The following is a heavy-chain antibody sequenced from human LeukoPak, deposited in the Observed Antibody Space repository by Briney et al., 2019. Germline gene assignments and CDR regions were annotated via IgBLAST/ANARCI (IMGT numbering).Heavy chain of an antibody. CDR1: GFTFSTYA. D-gene: IGHD3-10*01. J-gene: IGHJ4*02. CDR2: ISYDGSNT. V-gene: IGHV3-30*01. CDR3: ARDTTYYYASGSSGPHYFDY. Sequence: GRSLRLSCAASGFTFSTYAMHWVRQAPGKGLEWVAVISYDGSNTYYADSVKGRFTISRDNSKNTLYLQLNSLRAEDTAVYYCARDTTYYYASGSSGPHYFDYWGQGTLVTLSS.